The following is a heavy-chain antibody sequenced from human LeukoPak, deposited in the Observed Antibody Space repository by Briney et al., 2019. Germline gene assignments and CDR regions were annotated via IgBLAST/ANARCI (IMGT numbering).Heavy chain of an antibody. V-gene: IGHV4-30-4*07. CDR2: IYYTGST. J-gene: IGHJ4*02. D-gene: IGHD4-17*01. CDR1: GGSISRSGYS. CDR3: ARDHYGDYGGFDY. Sequence: SETLSLTCAVSGGSISRSGYSWSWIRQPPGKGLEWIGYIYYTGSTYYNPSLKSRLTISLDTSKNQFSLKLSSVTAADTAVYYCARDHYGDYGGFDYWGQGTLVTVSS.